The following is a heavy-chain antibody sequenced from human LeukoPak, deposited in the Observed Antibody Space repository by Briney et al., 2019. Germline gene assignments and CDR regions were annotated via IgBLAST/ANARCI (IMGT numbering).Heavy chain of an antibody. D-gene: IGHD2-15*01. CDR3: AKNGGSQCYSHLDS. J-gene: IGHJ4*02. CDR2: TSGSGGST. V-gene: IGHV3-23*01. Sequence: GGSLRLSCAASGFTFSSYAMSWVRQAPGKAREWVSGTSGSGGSTYYAGSVKGRFTISRDNSKNTLYLQMNSLRVEDTAVYYCAKNGGSQCYSHLDSWGQGTLVTVSS. CDR1: GFTFSSYA.